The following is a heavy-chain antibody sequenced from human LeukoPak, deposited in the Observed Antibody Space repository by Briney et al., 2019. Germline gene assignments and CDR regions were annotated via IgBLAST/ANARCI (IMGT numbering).Heavy chain of an antibody. CDR3: AATYGDHIFDY. J-gene: IGHJ4*02. D-gene: IGHD4-17*01. CDR1: GFTFTSYA. CDR2: IVVGSGNT. V-gene: IGHV1-58*02. Sequence: SVKVSCKASGFTFTSYAMQWVRQARGQRLEWIGWIVVGSGNTNYAQKFQERVTITRDMSTSTAYMELSSLRSEDTAVYYCAATYGDHIFDYWGQGTLVTVSS.